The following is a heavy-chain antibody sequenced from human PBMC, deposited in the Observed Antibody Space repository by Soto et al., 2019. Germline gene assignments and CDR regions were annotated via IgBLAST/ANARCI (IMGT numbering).Heavy chain of an antibody. CDR1: GYTFTSYG. V-gene: IGHV1-18*01. CDR2: ISAYNGNT. J-gene: IGHJ5*02. CDR3: ARDNSGGGNSDGWWLDP. D-gene: IGHD2-21*02. Sequence: GASVKVSCKASGYTFTSYGISWVRQAPGQGLEWMGWISAYNGNTNYAQKLQGRVTMTTDTSTSTAYMELSGLRSDDTAVYYCARDNSGGGNSDGWWLDPWGQGTLVTVSS.